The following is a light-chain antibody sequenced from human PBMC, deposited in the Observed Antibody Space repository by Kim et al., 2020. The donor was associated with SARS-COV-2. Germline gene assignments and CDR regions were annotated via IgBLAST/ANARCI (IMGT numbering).Light chain of an antibody. CDR1: QSVISSY. CDR3: QHYGSSWWT. V-gene: IGKV3-20*01. CDR2: GTS. Sequence: APGERATLPCRASQSVISSYLAWYQHKPGQAPRLVIYGTSTRASGIADRFSGSGSGTDFTLTVSRLEPEDSAVYYCQHYGSSWWTFGPGTKVDIK. J-gene: IGKJ1*01.